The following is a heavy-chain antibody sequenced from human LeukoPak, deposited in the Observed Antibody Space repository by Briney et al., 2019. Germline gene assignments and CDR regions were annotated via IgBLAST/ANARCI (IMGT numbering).Heavy chain of an antibody. Sequence: PGGSLRLSCAASGFTLSSTGMHWVRRAPGKGLDWVAVIWSDGINKFYADSVRGRFTCSRDNSKNTLSLQMNSLRAEDTAVYYCAKERKPFDAFDIWGQGTMVTVSS. V-gene: IGHV3-33*06. CDR1: GFTLSSTG. J-gene: IGHJ3*02. CDR3: AKERKPFDAFDI. CDR2: IWSDGINK.